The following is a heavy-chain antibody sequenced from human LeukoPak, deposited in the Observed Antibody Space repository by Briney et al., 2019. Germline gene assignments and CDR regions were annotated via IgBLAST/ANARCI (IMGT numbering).Heavy chain of an antibody. CDR3: AKVVSGWFDP. CDR1: GGSISSYY. J-gene: IGHJ5*02. Sequence: SETLSLTCTVSGGSISSYYWSWIRQPPGKGLEWIGYIYHSGSTNYNPSLKSRVTISVDTSKNQFSLKLSSVTAADTAVYYCAKVVSGWFDPWGQGTLVTVSS. CDR2: IYHSGST. D-gene: IGHD6-19*01. V-gene: IGHV4-59*01.